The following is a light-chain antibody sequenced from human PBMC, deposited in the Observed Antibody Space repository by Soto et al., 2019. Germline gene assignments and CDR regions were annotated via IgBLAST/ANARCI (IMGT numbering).Light chain of an antibody. CDR2: NTS. CDR3: QQYNNWPRT. CDR1: QTVSVN. V-gene: IGKV3-15*01. J-gene: IGKJ1*01. Sequence: EIVMTQSPVTLSVSPGERAPLSCRASQTVSVNLAWFQQKPGQAPRLLIYNTSTRAAGIPARFSGSGSGTEFTLTISSLQSEVFAVYYCQQYNNWPRTFGLGTKVEIK.